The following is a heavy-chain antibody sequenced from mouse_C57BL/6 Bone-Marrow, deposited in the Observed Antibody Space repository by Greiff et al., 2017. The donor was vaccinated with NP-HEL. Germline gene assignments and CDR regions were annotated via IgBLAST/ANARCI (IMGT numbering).Heavy chain of an antibody. CDR2: ISDGGSYT. CDR1: GFTFSSYA. V-gene: IGHV5-4*03. J-gene: IGHJ2*01. CDR3: ARAGVTHY. D-gene: IGHD2-2*01. Sequence: DVKLVESGGGLVKPGGSLKLSCAASGFTFSSYAMSWVRQTPEKRLEWVATISDGGSYTYYPDNVKGRFTISRDNAKNNLYLQMSHLKSEDTAMYYCARAGVTHYWGQGTTLTVSS.